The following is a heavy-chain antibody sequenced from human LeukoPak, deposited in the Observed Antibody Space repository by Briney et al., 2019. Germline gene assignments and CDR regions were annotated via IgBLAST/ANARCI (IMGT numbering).Heavy chain of an antibody. J-gene: IGHJ3*02. CDR2: IYYSGST. CDR3: ARGTTGYSSSWYGENDAFDI. CDR1: GGSISSYY. Sequence: SETLSLTCPVSGGSISSYYWSWIRQPPGKGLEWIGYIYYSGSTNYNPSLKSRVTISVDPSKNQFSLKLSSVTAADTAVYYCARGTTGYSSSWYGENDAFDIWGQGTMVTVSS. D-gene: IGHD6-13*01. V-gene: IGHV4-59*01.